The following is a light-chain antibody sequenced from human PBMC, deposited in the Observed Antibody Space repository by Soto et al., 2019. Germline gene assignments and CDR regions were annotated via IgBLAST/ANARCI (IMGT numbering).Light chain of an antibody. J-gene: IGKJ1*01. V-gene: IGKV1-9*01. Sequence: IPLTQPPSSLSASVGDRVTITCRASQGISSYLAWYQQKPGKAPKLLIYAASTLQSGVPSRFSGSGSGTDFTLTISSLQPEDFATYYCQQLNSYPRTFGQGTKVEIK. CDR1: QGISSY. CDR3: QQLNSYPRT. CDR2: AAS.